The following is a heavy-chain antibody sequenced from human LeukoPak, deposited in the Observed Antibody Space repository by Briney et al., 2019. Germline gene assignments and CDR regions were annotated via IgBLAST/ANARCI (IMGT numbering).Heavy chain of an antibody. V-gene: IGHV1-46*01. CDR1: GYSFTINY. Sequence: ASVKVSCNASGYSFTINYIHWVRQAPRQGLELMGLINPSGSSTNYAHKFQGRATMTEDTSTSTVYMELSSLRSEDTALYYCARGPRITLIRGGQWYYYMDVWGKGNTVTISS. CDR2: INPSGSST. J-gene: IGHJ6*03. CDR3: ARGPRITLIRGGQWYYYMDV. D-gene: IGHD3-10*01.